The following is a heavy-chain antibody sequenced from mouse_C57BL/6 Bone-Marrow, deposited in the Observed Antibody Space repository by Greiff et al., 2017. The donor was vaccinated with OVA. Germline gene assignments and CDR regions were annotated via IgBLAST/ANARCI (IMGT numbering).Heavy chain of an antibody. Sequence: VHLVESGAELVRPGTSVKMSCKASGYTFTNYWIGWAKQRPGHGLEWIGDIYPGGGYTNYNEKFKGKATLTADKSSSTAYMQFSSLTSEDSAIYYCARYSNEHGGWFAYWGQGTLVTVSA. CDR3: ARYSNEHGGWFAY. D-gene: IGHD2-5*01. CDR2: IYPGGGYT. V-gene: IGHV1-63*01. J-gene: IGHJ3*01. CDR1: GYTFTNYW.